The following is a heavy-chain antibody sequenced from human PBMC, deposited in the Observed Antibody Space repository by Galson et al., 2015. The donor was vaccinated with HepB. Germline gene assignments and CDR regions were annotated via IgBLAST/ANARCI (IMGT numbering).Heavy chain of an antibody. D-gene: IGHD4-17*01. Sequence: SLRLSCAASTLIFTKYAMTWVRQAPGKGLEWVSVVRANGATTHYADSVRGRFTIFRDNSKNTLYLQMSSLKPEDTAVYFCAKNYGDYVYDPFDLWGQGTLVTVSS. V-gene: IGHV3-23*01. CDR1: TLIFTKYA. J-gene: IGHJ4*02. CDR2: VRANGATT. CDR3: AKNYGDYVYDPFDL.